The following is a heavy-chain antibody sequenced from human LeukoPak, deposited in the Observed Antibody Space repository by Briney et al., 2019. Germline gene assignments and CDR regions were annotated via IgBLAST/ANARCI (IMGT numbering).Heavy chain of an antibody. CDR2: ISSSSSPI. Sequence: GGSLRLSSAASGFTFNTHSINWVRQAPGKGLEWVSYISSSSSPIYYADSVKGRFTISRDNAKNSLFLQMNSLRAEDTAVYYCAREGREKVAAITNRYYNYYLDLWGKGTTVTVSS. D-gene: IGHD5-12*01. V-gene: IGHV3-48*01. CDR1: GFTFNTHS. CDR3: AREGREKVAAITNRYYNYYLDL. J-gene: IGHJ6*03.